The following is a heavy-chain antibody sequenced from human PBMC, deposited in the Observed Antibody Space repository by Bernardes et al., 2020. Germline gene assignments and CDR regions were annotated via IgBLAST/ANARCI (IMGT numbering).Heavy chain of an antibody. D-gene: IGHD2-2*01. J-gene: IGHJ3*02. Sequence: ASVKVSCKASGYTFTSYGISWVRQAPGQGLEWMGWISVYNGTTNYAQKLQGRVTMTTDTSTNTAYMELRSLRSDDTAVYYCARDSEGFCSSTSCSYAFDIWGQGTMVTGST. V-gene: IGHV1-18*01. CDR1: GYTFTSYG. CDR3: ARDSEGFCSSTSCSYAFDI. CDR2: ISVYNGTT.